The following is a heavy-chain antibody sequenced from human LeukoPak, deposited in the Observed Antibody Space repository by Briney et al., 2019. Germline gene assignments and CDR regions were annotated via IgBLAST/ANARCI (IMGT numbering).Heavy chain of an antibody. CDR1: GYTFTGYY. D-gene: IGHD3-22*01. V-gene: IGHV1-2*02. Sequence: ASVKVSCKASGYTFTGYYMHWVRQAPGQGLEWMGWINPNSGGTNYAQKFQGRVTMTRDTSISTAYMELSRLRSDDTAVYYCARALPTDYYYYESSGYNYWGQGTLVTVSS. J-gene: IGHJ4*02. CDR2: INPNSGGT. CDR3: ARALPTDYYYYESSGYNY.